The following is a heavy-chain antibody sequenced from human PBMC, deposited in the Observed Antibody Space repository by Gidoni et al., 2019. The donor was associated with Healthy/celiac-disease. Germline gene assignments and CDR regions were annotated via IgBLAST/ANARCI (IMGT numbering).Heavy chain of an antibody. CDR1: GFTFSSYA. D-gene: IGHD6-19*01. J-gene: IGHJ6*02. CDR3: AKDQKASDSSGGDYFYGMDV. Sequence: EVQLLESGGGFVQPGGSLRLSCSASGFTFSSYAMSWVRQAPGKGLEWVSAISGSGGSTYYADSVKGRFTISRDNSKNTLYLQMNSLRAEDTAVYYCAKDQKASDSSGGDYFYGMDVWGQGTTVTVSS. CDR2: ISGSGGST. V-gene: IGHV3-23*01.